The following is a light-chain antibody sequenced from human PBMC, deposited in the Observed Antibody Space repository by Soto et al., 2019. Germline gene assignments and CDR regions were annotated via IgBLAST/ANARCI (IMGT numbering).Light chain of an antibody. J-gene: IGKJ2*01. V-gene: IGKV3-20*01. Sequence: ESMLTQSPGTLSLSPGERATLSCRASRSASSWYITWYQQKPGQAPRLLIYGASIRATVIPDRFSGSGSGTDFTLTITRLEPEDFAVYYCQQFGDSPPAFTFGQGTKLEI. CDR2: GAS. CDR1: RSASSWY. CDR3: QQFGDSPPAFT.